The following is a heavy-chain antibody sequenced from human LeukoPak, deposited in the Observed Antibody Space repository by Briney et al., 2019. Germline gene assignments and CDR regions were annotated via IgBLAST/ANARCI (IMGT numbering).Heavy chain of an antibody. Sequence: SGGSLRLSCAASGFTFNTYWMTWVRQAPGKGLEWVANIKHDGSEKYYVDSVKGRFTISRDNAKNSLFLQMNSLRAEDTAVYYCVSDGSGWDYWGQGALVTVSS. CDR3: VSDGSGWDY. CDR1: GFTFNTYW. V-gene: IGHV3-7*05. CDR2: IKHDGSEK. J-gene: IGHJ4*02. D-gene: IGHD3-10*01.